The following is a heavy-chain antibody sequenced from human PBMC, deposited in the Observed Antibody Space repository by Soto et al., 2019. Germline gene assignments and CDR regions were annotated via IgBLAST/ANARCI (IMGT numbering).Heavy chain of an antibody. D-gene: IGHD4-17*01. CDR1: GVSVSSGSFY. V-gene: IGHV4-61*01. Sequence: SETLSLTCTVSGVSVSSGSFYWAWIRQPPGKGLEWIGFGSYSGTTNYKPSLKSRVTISVDTSRSQISLKVFSLTAADTAVYYCARGATVTQYDYWGQGTLVTVSS. CDR2: GSYSGTT. CDR3: ARGATVTQYDY. J-gene: IGHJ4*02.